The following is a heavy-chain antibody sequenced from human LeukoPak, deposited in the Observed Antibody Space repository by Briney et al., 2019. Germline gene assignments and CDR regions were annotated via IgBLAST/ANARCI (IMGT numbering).Heavy chain of an antibody. V-gene: IGHV3-7*01. Sequence: GGSLRLSCATSGFTFSSYWMSWVRQAPGKGLEWVANIKKDGSEKYYVDSVKGRFTISRDNAMKSLYLQMDSLTDDDTAVYYCARRAGGYSHPYDYWGQGTLVTVSS. D-gene: IGHD4-23*01. CDR2: IKKDGSEK. CDR3: ARRAGGYSHPYDY. J-gene: IGHJ4*02. CDR1: GFTFSSYW.